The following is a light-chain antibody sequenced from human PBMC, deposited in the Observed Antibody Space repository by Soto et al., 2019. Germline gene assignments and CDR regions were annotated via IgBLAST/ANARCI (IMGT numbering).Light chain of an antibody. CDR2: DAY. Sequence: QSAVTQEPSLTVSPGGTVTLTCGSSTGAVTSRHYPYWFQQKPGQAPKTLIYDAYNKYSWTPARFSGSLVGGKGALTLSGAQPEDEAEYYCLLQYSEIRVFGGGTKLTVL. CDR3: LLQYSEIRV. J-gene: IGLJ3*02. V-gene: IGLV7-46*01. CDR1: TGAVTSRHY.